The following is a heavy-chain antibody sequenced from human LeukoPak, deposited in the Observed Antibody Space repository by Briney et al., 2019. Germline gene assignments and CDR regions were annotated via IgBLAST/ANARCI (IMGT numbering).Heavy chain of an antibody. CDR2: IRYDGSNK. CDR3: AKDFYPAQDSTIFGLTPDY. Sequence: GGSLRLSYAASGFTFSSYGMHWVRRAPGKGLEWGAFIRYDGSNKYYADSVKGRFTISRDNSKYALYLQMNSLRAEDTAVYYCAKDFYPAQDSTIFGLTPDYWRQGTLVTVSS. J-gene: IGHJ4*02. D-gene: IGHD3-3*01. CDR1: GFTFSSYG. V-gene: IGHV3-30*02.